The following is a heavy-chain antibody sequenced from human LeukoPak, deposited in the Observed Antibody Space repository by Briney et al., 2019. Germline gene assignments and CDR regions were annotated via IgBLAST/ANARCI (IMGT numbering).Heavy chain of an antibody. CDR3: ARQGNHYDSSGYYDCDY. V-gene: IGHV5-51*01. CDR2: IYPGDSDT. CDR1: GYSLTSYW. Sequence: GESLKISCKGSGYSLTSYWIGWVRQMPGKGLEWMGIIYPGDSDTRYSPSFQGQVTISADKSISTAYPQWSSLKASDTAMYYCARQGNHYDSSGYYDCDYWGQGTLVTVSS. J-gene: IGHJ4*02. D-gene: IGHD3-22*01.